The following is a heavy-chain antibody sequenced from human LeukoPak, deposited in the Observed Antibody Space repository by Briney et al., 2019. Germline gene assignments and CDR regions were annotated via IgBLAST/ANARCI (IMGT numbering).Heavy chain of an antibody. Sequence: GRSLRLSCAASGFTFSSYAMHWVRQAPGKGLEWVAVMSHDGSDKYYADSVKGRFTISRDNSKNTLYLQMNSLRAEDTAVYYCARASFLMLRGITNLPSFPLDYWGQGTLVTVSS. V-gene: IGHV3-30*04. CDR3: ARASFLMLRGITNLPSFPLDY. D-gene: IGHD3-10*01. CDR1: GFTFSSYA. J-gene: IGHJ4*02. CDR2: MSHDGSDK.